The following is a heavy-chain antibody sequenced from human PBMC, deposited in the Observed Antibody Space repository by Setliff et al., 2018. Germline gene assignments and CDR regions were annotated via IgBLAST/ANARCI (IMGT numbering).Heavy chain of an antibody. J-gene: IGHJ5*02. CDR2: INTNNGGT. CDR3: AKTKGFGDGWFDP. D-gene: IGHD3-10*01. CDR1: AYSFSGYY. Sequence: ASVKVSCKTSAYSFSGYYIHWVRQAPGQGLEWMGWINTNNGGTKYAQTFQGRVTMTRDTSITTAYIELSRLTSDDTAVYYCAKTKGFGDGWFDPWGQGTLVTVSS. V-gene: IGHV1-2*02.